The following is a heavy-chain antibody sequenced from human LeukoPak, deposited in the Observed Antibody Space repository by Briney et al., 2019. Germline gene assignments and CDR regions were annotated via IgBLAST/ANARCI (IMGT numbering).Heavy chain of an antibody. CDR1: GFTFSSYA. Sequence: GGSLRLSCAASGFTFSSYAMHWVRQAPGKGLEWVAVISYDGSNKYYADSVKGRFTISRDNSKNTLYLQMNSLRAEDTAVYYCARSRTGGPTRLEFDYWGQGTLVTVSS. D-gene: IGHD2-2*01. V-gene: IGHV3-30*04. CDR3: ARSRTGGPTRLEFDY. J-gene: IGHJ4*02. CDR2: ISYDGSNK.